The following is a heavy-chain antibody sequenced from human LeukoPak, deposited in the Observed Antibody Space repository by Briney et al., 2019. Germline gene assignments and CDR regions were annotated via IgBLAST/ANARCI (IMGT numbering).Heavy chain of an antibody. J-gene: IGHJ4*02. CDR3: ARGTRYSGYYFDY. CDR1: GFTFSSYS. D-gene: IGHD3-16*02. V-gene: IGHV3-21*01. Sequence: GGSLRLSCAASGFTFSSYSMNWVRQAPGKGLEWVSSISSSSSYIYYADSVKGRFTISRDNAKNSLYLQMNSLRAEDTAVHYCARGTRYSGYYFDYWGQGTLVTVSS. CDR2: ISSSSSYI.